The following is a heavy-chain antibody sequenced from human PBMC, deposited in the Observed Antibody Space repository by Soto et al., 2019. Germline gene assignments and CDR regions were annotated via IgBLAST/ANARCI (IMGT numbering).Heavy chain of an antibody. Sequence: QVQLVQSGAEVKKPGASVKVSCKASGYRFTSYGINWVRQAPGQGLEWIAWINTFNGNTNSAHNLQGRVTMTADTSTSTVFLEVRRRTSDDTAVYYCARELGISTSAPFDYWGQGTLVSVTS. V-gene: IGHV1-18*01. CDR1: GYRFTSYG. J-gene: IGHJ4*02. CDR2: INTFNGNT. CDR3: ARELGISTSAPFDY. D-gene: IGHD2-21*01.